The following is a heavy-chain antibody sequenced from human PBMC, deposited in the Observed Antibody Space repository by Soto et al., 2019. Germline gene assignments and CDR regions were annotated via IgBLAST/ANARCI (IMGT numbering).Heavy chain of an antibody. V-gene: IGHV1-46*03. CDR3: ARDVIGHYNYEAIGYYFDH. CDR2: SDPGGGVT. D-gene: IGHD3-16*01. CDR1: RYTFTKFH. Sequence: QVQLIQFGAEVKKPGASEKVSCRASRYTFTKFHIHWARQAPGQVLEWMGMSDPGGGVTRDAQRIKSRITMASDTSRISVYMELRGLTSDDTVVYYCARDVIGHYNYEAIGYYFDHLGPLTLVTVSS. J-gene: IGHJ4*02.